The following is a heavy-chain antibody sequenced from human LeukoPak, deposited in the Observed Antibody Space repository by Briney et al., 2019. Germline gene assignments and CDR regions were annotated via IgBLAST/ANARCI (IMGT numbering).Heavy chain of an antibody. CDR2: TIPILGIA. J-gene: IGHJ4*02. CDR1: GGTFSGYT. V-gene: IGHV1-69*02. D-gene: IGHD2-2*01. Sequence: SLKVSCKASGGTFSGYTISWVRPAPRQGVEWVGRTIPILGIANYAQKFQGRVTITADKATSTAYMELSSLRSEDTAVYYCASTRVVPAALDYWGEGALGTVSS. CDR3: ASTRVVPAALDY.